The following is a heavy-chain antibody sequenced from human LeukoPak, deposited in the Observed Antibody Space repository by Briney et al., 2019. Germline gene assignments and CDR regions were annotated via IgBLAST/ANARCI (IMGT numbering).Heavy chain of an antibody. D-gene: IGHD5-12*01. CDR1: GFTFSSYA. J-gene: IGHJ5*01. CDR2: ISYDGSNK. CDR3: ARDDSGYDYLFGC. V-gene: IGHV3-30-3*01. Sequence: GGSLRLSCAASGFTFSSYAMHWVRQAPGKGLEWVAVISYDGSNKYYADSVKGRFTISRDNSKNTLYLQMNSLRAEDTAVYYCARDDSGYDYLFGCWGQGTLVTVSS.